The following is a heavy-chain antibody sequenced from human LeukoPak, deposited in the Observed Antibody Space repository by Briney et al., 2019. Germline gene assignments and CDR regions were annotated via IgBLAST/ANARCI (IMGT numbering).Heavy chain of an antibody. Sequence: TGGSLRLSCAASGFTVSSNYMSWARQAPGKGLEWVSVIYSGGSTYYADSVKGRFTISRDNSKNTLYLQMNSLRAEDTAVYYCARGLTTVTPLDIWGQGRMVTVSS. CDR1: GFTVSSNY. J-gene: IGHJ3*02. V-gene: IGHV3-66*02. CDR2: IYSGGST. D-gene: IGHD4-11*01. CDR3: ARGLTTVTPLDI.